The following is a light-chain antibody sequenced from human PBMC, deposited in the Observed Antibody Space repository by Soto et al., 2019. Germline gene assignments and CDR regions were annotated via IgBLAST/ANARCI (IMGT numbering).Light chain of an antibody. Sequence: EIVLTQSPGTLSLSPGERATLSCRASQSISSIYLAWYQQKPDQATRLLIYGASSRATGIPDRFSGRSSTKDFTPTSSRLEHDDVAYYYLLQYGSSFTFGPGTKVDIK. V-gene: IGKV3-20*01. CDR1: QSISSIY. CDR2: GAS. CDR3: LQYGSSFT. J-gene: IGKJ3*01.